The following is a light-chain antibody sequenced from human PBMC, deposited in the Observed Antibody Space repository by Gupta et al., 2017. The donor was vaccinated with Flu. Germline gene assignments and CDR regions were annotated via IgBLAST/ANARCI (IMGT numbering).Light chain of an antibody. J-gene: IGLJ2*01. CDR1: SLRSYY. V-gene: IGLV3-19*01. CDR3: NSRDSRGNHVV. Sequence: SSELTQDPAVSVALGQTVRITCHGDSLRSYYASWYQQKPGQAPVLVIYGKNNRPSGIPDRFSGSSSGNTASLTITGAQAEDEADYYCNSRDSRGNHVVVGGGTKLTVL. CDR2: GKN.